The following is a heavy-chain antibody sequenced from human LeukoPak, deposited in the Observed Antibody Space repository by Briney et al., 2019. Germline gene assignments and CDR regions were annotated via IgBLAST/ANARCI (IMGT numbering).Heavy chain of an antibody. D-gene: IGHD4-17*01. Sequence: SVNVSRKASGGTFSSYAISWVRQAPGQGLEWMGGIIPIFGTANYAQKFQGRVTITADESTSTAYMELSSLRSEDTAVYYCARQTTVTTGVDYWGQGTLVTVSS. CDR2: IIPIFGTA. J-gene: IGHJ4*02. CDR1: GGTFSSYA. V-gene: IGHV1-69*13. CDR3: ARQTTVTTGVDY.